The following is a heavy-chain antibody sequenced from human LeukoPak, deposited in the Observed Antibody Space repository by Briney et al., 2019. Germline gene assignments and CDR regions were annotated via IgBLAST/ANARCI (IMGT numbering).Heavy chain of an antibody. Sequence: SETLSLTCAVCGGSLSGYYWSCIRQPPGKGLEWIGEINHSGSTNYNPSLKSRVTMSVDTSKNQISLKLSSVNAADTAVYYCARGPDVRLSHAFDIWGQGTMVTVYS. V-gene: IGHV4-34*01. J-gene: IGHJ3*02. CDR2: INHSGST. CDR1: GGSLSGYY. D-gene: IGHD1-14*01. CDR3: ARGPDVRLSHAFDI.